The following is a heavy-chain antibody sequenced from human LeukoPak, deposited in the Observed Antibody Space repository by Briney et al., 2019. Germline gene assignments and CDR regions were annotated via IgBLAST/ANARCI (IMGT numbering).Heavy chain of an antibody. CDR3: ASPMVRGVILIPFDY. J-gene: IGHJ4*02. CDR2: ISSSSSYI. D-gene: IGHD3-10*01. CDR1: GFTFSSYS. Sequence: GGSLRLSCAASGFTFSSYSMNWVRQAPGEGLEWVSSISSSSSYIYYADSVKGRFTISRDNAKNSLYLQMNSLRAEDTAVYYCASPMVRGVILIPFDYWGQVTLVTVSS. V-gene: IGHV3-21*01.